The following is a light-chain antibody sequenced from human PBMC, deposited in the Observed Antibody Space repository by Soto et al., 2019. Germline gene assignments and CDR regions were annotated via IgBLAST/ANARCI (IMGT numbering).Light chain of an antibody. CDR3: QQRSDWPPIT. CDR2: DAS. J-gene: IGKJ5*01. CDR1: QSVGDY. V-gene: IGKV3-11*01. Sequence: IVLTQSPPSLSLFPGERASLSCRASQSVGDYLACYQQKPGQAPRLLIYDASNRAAGVPYRFRGSGSGTDFTLTISSVEPEDFGVYYCQQRSDWPPITFGQGTRLEI.